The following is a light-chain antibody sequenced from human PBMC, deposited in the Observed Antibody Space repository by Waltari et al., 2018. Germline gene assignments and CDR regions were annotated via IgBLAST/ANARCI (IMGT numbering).Light chain of an antibody. CDR3: QEYDNVPRWT. CDR1: QTIRSY. Sequence: DIQMTQSPSSLSASVGDRVTITCRASQTIRSYLNWYQQKPGKAPQLLIFAASSLQSGVPSRFSGSGSGTDFTLTINSLQPEDFATYYCQEYDNVPRWTFGQGTKVEIK. J-gene: IGKJ1*01. CDR2: AAS. V-gene: IGKV1-39*01.